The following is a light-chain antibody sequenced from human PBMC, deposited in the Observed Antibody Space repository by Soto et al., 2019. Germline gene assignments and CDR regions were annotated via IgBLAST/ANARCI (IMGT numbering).Light chain of an antibody. CDR2: GTS. V-gene: IGKV3-15*01. J-gene: IGKJ4*01. CDR1: QSVSSN. Sequence: EIVMTQSPATLSVSPGERATLSCRASQSVSSNLAWYQQTPGQAPRLLIYGTSTRATGIPARFSGSGSGTEFTLTISSLQSEDFAVYYCQQYNNWPLTFGGGTKVDI. CDR3: QQYNNWPLT.